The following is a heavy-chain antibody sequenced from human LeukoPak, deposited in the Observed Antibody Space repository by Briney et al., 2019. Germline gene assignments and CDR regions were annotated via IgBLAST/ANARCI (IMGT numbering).Heavy chain of an antibody. Sequence: SETLSLTCTVSGGSFSSHFWTWIRQPPGKGLEWIGYIHYSGNTNYNPSLKSRVTISVDTSKNQFSLKLSSVTAADTAVYYCARGGRTNWFDPWGQGTLVTVSS. CDR3: ARGGRTNWFDP. D-gene: IGHD3-16*01. CDR2: IHYSGNT. J-gene: IGHJ5*02. V-gene: IGHV4-59*08. CDR1: GGSFSSHF.